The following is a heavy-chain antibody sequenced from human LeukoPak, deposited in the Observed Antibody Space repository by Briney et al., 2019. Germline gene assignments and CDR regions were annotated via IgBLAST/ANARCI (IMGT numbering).Heavy chain of an antibody. D-gene: IGHD6-19*01. CDR3: AREGSSGARNAFDI. CDR2: INPNSGGT. CDR1: GYTFTGYY. Sequence: ASVKVSCKASGYTFTGYYMHWVRQAPGQGLEWMGWINPNSGGTNYAQKFQGRVTMTRDTSINTAYMELSRLRSDDTAVYYCAREGSSGARNAFDIWGQGTMVTVSS. V-gene: IGHV1-2*02. J-gene: IGHJ3*02.